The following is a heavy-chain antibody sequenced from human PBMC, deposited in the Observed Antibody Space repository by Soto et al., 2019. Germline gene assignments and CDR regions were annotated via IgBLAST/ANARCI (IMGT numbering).Heavy chain of an antibody. J-gene: IGHJ4*02. Sequence: SETLSLICTVSGVSVNNDNYYWSWIRQPPGKGLEWIGYIHYTGSTTYNPSLKSRVTISLDTSRNHFSLSLSSVTAADTAVFYCAREYSNSPEAFDFWGRGTLVTVSS. CDR3: AREYSNSPEAFDF. D-gene: IGHD6-6*01. CDR2: IHYTGST. V-gene: IGHV4-61*03. CDR1: GVSVNNDNYY.